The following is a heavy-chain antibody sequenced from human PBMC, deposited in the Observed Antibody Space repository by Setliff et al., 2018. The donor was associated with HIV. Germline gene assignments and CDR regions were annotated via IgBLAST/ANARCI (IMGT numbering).Heavy chain of an antibody. CDR1: GGSITTSTFY. V-gene: IGHV4-61*09. Sequence: SETLSLTCTVSGGSITTSTFYWTWIRQPAGKGLGWIGHIYTTGSTYYNPSLKTRVTISVDGSKNQFSLKLKSVTAADTAVYYCARWHPPYGFWEEDYWGQGTLVTVSS. J-gene: IGHJ4*02. CDR2: IYTTGST. D-gene: IGHD3-10*01. CDR3: ARWHPPYGFWEEDY.